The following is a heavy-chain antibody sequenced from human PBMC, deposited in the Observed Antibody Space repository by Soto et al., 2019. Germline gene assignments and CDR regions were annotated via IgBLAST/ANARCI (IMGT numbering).Heavy chain of an antibody. CDR3: ARGGRYDILTGYYNLFDY. CDR1: GGSINNHY. CDR2: IYYTGST. Sequence: PSETLSLTCTVSGGSINNHYWSWIRQPPGKGLEWIGYIYYTGSTNYNPSLKSRVTMSVDTSKNQFSLNLSSLTAADTAVYYCARGGRYDILTGYYNLFDYWGQGTLVTVSS. J-gene: IGHJ4*02. D-gene: IGHD3-9*01. V-gene: IGHV4-59*08.